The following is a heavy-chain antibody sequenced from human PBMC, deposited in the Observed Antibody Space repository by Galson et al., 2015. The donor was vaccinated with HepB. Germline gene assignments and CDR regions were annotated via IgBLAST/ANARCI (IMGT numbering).Heavy chain of an antibody. Sequence: LRLSCAASGFTFSSYAMHWVRQAPGKGLEWVAVISYDGGNKYYADSVKGRFTISRDNSKNTLYLQMNSLRAEDTAVYYCARGRGEGIVGAKDAFDIWGQGTMVTVSS. J-gene: IGHJ3*02. CDR1: GFTFSSYA. V-gene: IGHV3-30*04. CDR2: ISYDGGNK. CDR3: ARGRGEGIVGAKDAFDI. D-gene: IGHD1-26*01.